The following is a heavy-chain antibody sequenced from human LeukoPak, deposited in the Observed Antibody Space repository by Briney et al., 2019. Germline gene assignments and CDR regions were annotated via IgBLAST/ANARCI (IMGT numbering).Heavy chain of an antibody. V-gene: IGHV1-8*01. CDR3: ARGAVRGDCSGGSCYFFDN. D-gene: IGHD2-15*01. Sequence: ASVKVSCKASGYTFTSDINWVRQATGQGLEWMGWMNPKSGNTDCAQKFQGRVTMTRDTSISTAYMELSSLRSEDTAVYYCARGAVRGDCSGGSCYFFDNWGQGTLVTVSP. J-gene: IGHJ4*02. CDR1: GYTFTSD. CDR2: MNPKSGNT.